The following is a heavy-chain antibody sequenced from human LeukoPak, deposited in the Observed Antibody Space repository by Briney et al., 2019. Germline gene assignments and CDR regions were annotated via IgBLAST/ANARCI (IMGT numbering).Heavy chain of an antibody. D-gene: IGHD1-14*01. CDR1: GYTFTNYG. J-gene: IGHJ4*02. CDR3: AREGPGSLASDY. V-gene: IGHV1-18*01. Sequence: GASVTVSCKASGYTFTNYGLRWVGPAPAKGLEWMGWISAYNGNTNYAQKLQGRVTMTTDTSTRTAYMDLRSLRYDDTAVYYCAREGPGSLASDYWGQGTLVTVSS. CDR2: ISAYNGNT.